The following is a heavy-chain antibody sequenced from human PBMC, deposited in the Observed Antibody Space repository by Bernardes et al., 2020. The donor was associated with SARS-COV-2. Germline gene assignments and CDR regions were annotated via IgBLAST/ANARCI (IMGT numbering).Heavy chain of an antibody. D-gene: IGHD6-13*01. CDR2: MNPNSGNT. Sequence: ASVKVSCKASGYTFTSYDINWVRQATGQGLEWMGWMNPNSGNTGYAQKFRGRVTMTRNTSISTAYMELSSLRSEDTAVYYCARVRSQLVRKPNWFDPWGQGTLVTVSS. CDR1: GYTFTSYD. V-gene: IGHV1-8*01. CDR3: ARVRSQLVRKPNWFDP. J-gene: IGHJ5*02.